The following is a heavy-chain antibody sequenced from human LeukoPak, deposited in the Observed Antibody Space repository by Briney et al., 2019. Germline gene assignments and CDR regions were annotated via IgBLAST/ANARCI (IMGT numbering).Heavy chain of an antibody. V-gene: IGHV3-9*01. CDR2: ISWNSGSI. J-gene: IGHJ4*02. CDR3: AVWGYCYDSSGYYYSY. CDR1: GFTFDDYA. D-gene: IGHD3-22*01. Sequence: PGRSLRLSCAASGFTFDDYAMHWVRQAPGKGLEWVSGISWNSGSIGYADSVKGRFTISRDNAKNSLYLQMNSLRAEDTALYYCAVWGYCYDSSGYYYSYWGQGTLVTVSS.